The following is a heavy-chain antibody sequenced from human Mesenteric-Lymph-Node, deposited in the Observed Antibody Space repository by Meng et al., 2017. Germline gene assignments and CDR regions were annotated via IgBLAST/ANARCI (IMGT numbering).Heavy chain of an antibody. CDR3: TRDPGWGSLDY. CDR1: GFTFSDYY. V-gene: IGHV3-11*04. CDR2: ISSSGSTI. D-gene: IGHD7-27*01. Sequence: LSLTCAASGFTFSDYYMSWIRQAPGKGLEWVSYISSSGSTIYYADSVKGRFTISRDNAKNSLFLQMNSLRAEDTAVYFCTRDPGWGSLDYWGQGTLVTVSS. J-gene: IGHJ4*02.